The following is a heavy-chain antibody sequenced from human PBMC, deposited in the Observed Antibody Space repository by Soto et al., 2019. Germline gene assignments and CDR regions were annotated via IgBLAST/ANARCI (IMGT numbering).Heavy chain of an antibody. J-gene: IGHJ1*01. V-gene: IGHV4-34*01. CDR1: GGPFSGYY. D-gene: IGHD6-13*01. Sequence: PSETLSLTCTVYGGPFSGYYWSWIRQPPGKGLEWIREINHNGSTNDNPSLKRRVTITVDTSKNQFSLKLSSVTAADTDVYYYARATSIAAAYYFQHWGQRTPVPVPS. CDR2: INHNGST. CDR3: ARATSIAAAYYFQH.